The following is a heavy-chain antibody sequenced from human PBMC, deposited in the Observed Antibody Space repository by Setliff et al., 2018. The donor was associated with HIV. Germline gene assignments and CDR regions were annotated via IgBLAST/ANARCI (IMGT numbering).Heavy chain of an antibody. CDR1: GGSISSYY. V-gene: IGHV4-4*09. CDR2: IFTSGST. D-gene: IGHD6-13*01. J-gene: IGHJ4*02. CDR3: ARGRGSSSSWPIDY. Sequence: ASETLSLTCTVSGGSISSYYWSWMRQPPGKGLEWIGYIFTSGSTNYNPSLKSRVTISMDTSKNQFSLKLSSVTAADTAVYFCARGRGSSSSWPIDYWGQGTLVTVSS.